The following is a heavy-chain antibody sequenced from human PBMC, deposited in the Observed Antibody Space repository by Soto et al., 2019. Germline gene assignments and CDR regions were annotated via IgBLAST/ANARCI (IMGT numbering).Heavy chain of an antibody. CDR2: INHSGST. J-gene: IGHJ6*02. V-gene: IGHV4-34*01. CDR3: AKVRRSGSYYYYYYYGMDV. D-gene: IGHD3-10*01. Sequence: QVQLQQWGAGLLKPSETLSLTCAVYGGCFSGYYWSWIRQPPGKGLEWIGEINHSGSTNYNPSLKSRVTISVDTTKNQFSLKLSSVTAADTAVYYCAKVRRSGSYYYYYYYGMDVWGQGTTVTVSS. CDR1: GGCFSGYY.